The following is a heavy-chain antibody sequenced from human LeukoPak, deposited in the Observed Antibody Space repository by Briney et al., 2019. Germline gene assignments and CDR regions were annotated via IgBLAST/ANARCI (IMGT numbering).Heavy chain of an antibody. V-gene: IGHV4-34*01. CDR2: INHSGST. CDR3: ARVWGQRWLQSGLDY. J-gene: IGHJ4*02. Sequence: GSLRLSCAASGFTFSDYYMSWIRQAPGKGLEWIGEINHSGSTNYNPSLKSRVTISVDTSKNQFSLKLSSVTAADTAVYYCARVWGQRWLQSGLDYWGQGTLVTVSS. D-gene: IGHD5-24*01. CDR1: GFTFSDYY.